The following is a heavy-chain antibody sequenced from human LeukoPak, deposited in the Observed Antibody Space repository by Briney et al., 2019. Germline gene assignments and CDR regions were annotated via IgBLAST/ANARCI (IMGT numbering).Heavy chain of an antibody. Sequence: GGSLRLSCAASGFTFSGSAMLWVRQASGKGLEWVGRIRSKANSYATAYAASVKGRLTISRDDSRNTAYLQMNSLKTEDTAVYYCAKDSPEDYYDSSGYYPFDYWGQGTLVTVSS. D-gene: IGHD3-22*01. J-gene: IGHJ4*02. CDR2: IRSKANSYAT. CDR3: AKDSPEDYYDSSGYYPFDY. CDR1: GFTFSGSA. V-gene: IGHV3-73*01.